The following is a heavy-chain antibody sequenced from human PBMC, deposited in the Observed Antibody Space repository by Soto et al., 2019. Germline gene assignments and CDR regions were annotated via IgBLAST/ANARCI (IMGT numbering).Heavy chain of an antibody. Sequence: PGWSLRLSCAASGFTFSDFHMTWIRQAPGKGLESVSYITRGGDSLYYADSVKDRFTISRDNAKNSLYLQMNSLRAEDTAVYYCARGPLIIMDYYYSMDVWGQGTTVTVSS. V-gene: IGHV3-11*01. D-gene: IGHD2-8*01. CDR3: ARGPLIIMDYYYSMDV. CDR1: GFTFSDFH. J-gene: IGHJ6*02. CDR2: ITRGGDSL.